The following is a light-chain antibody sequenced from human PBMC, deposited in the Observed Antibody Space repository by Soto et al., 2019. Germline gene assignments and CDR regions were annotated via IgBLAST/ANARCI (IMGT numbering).Light chain of an antibody. CDR2: DAA. J-gene: IGKJ4*01. CDR1: QKVGDTF. Sequence: VVLTQSPGTLFLSPGGRATLSCRASQKVGDTFLSWYQQKPGLAPRRLLYDAANRATGSPAKFSGSGSGTDFTLTISSLEPEDFAVYYCQQRNNWPPVTFGGGTKVDIK. V-gene: IGKV3-11*01. CDR3: QQRNNWPPVT.